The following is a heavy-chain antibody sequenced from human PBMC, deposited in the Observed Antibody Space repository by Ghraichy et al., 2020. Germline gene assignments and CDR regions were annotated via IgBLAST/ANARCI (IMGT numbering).Heavy chain of an antibody. CDR1: GGSFTDYF. Sequence: SETLSLTCDVIGGSFTDYFWDWFRQTPGKGLEWIGEINHSGSTNYSPSLKSRLTISIETSKNQLSLKLTSVTAADTAVYYCARGKRVGEWSGDLLYYSYYGSDVWGQGTTVTVSS. J-gene: IGHJ6*02. V-gene: IGHV4-34*01. CDR3: ARGKRVGEWSGDLLYYSYYGSDV. CDR2: INHSGST. D-gene: IGHD3-10*01.